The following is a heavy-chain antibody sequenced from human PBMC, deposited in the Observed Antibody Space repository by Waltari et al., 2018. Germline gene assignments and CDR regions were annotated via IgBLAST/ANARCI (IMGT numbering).Heavy chain of an antibody. J-gene: IGHJ4*02. V-gene: IGHV4-39*01. CDR3: ARQGLYCRSSNCVGLDFSH. CDR1: GGSVTDPSYF. Sequence: QESGPGLLKPSATLSLTCAVSGGSVTDPSYFWGWLRQAPGKGLEWLGNIYYDGNTNYNPSLKSRVSISVDTSQKQFSLKLTSVTATDTAVYYCARQGLYCRSSNCVGLDFSHWGQGTLVAVS. CDR2: IYYDGNT. D-gene: IGHD2-2*01.